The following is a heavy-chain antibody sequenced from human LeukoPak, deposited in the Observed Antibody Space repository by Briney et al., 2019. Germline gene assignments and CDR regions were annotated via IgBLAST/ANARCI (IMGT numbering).Heavy chain of an antibody. J-gene: IGHJ4*02. CDR3: ARDRSSSWYYFDY. CDR2: ISSSSSYI. D-gene: IGHD6-13*01. CDR1: GFTFSSYA. Sequence: GGSLRLSCAASGFTFSSYAMHWVRQAPGKGLEWVSSISSSSSYIYYADSVKGRFTISRDNAKNSLYLQMNSLRAEDTAVYYCARDRSSSWYYFDYWGQGTLVTVSS. V-gene: IGHV3-21*01.